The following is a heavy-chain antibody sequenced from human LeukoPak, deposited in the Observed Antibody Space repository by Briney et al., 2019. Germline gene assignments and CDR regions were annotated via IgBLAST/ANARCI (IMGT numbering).Heavy chain of an antibody. Sequence: ASVKVSCKASGYTFTSYDINWVRQATRQGLEWMGWVNPNSGNTGYAQKFQGRVTMTRNTSISTAYMELSSLKSEDTAVYYCARGGEADYYYGMDVWGQGTTVTVSS. CDR3: ARGGEADYYYGMDV. D-gene: IGHD3-10*01. CDR1: GYTFTSYD. CDR2: VNPNSGNT. J-gene: IGHJ6*02. V-gene: IGHV1-8*01.